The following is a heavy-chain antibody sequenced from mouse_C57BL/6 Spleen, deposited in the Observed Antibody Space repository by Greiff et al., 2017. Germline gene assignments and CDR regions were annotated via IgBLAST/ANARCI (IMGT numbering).Heavy chain of an antibody. CDR3: ARCPSYGSSVYYFDY. CDR1: GYTFTSYW. Sequence: QVQLKESGAELVKPGASVKLSCKASGYTFTSYWMHWVKQRPGRGLEWIGRIDPNSGGTKYNEKFKSKATLTVDKPSSTAYMQLSSLTSEDSAVYYCARCPSYGSSVYYFDYWGQGTTLTVSS. CDR2: IDPNSGGT. J-gene: IGHJ2*01. D-gene: IGHD1-1*01. V-gene: IGHV1-72*01.